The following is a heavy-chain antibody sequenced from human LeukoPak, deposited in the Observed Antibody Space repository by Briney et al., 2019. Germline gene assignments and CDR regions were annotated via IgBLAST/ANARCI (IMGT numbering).Heavy chain of an antibody. D-gene: IGHD4-17*01. Sequence: PGGSLRLSCAASGFTFSDYYMSWIRQAPGKGLEWVSYISSSGSTIYYADSVKGRFTISRDNSKNTLYLQMNSLRAEDTAVYYCARDGDYGDLSDYWGQGTLVTVSS. J-gene: IGHJ4*02. CDR1: GFTFSDYY. CDR2: ISSSGSTI. V-gene: IGHV3-11*04. CDR3: ARDGDYGDLSDY.